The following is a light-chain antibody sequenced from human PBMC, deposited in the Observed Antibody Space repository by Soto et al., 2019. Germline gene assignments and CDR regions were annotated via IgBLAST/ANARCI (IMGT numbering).Light chain of an antibody. CDR1: QDIRSD. J-gene: IGKJ4*01. CDR3: LQYYNYPRT. V-gene: IGKV1-6*01. CDR2: AAY. Sequence: AIQMTQFPSSLSASVGDRVTITCRTSQDIRSDLGWYQQRPGKAPKLLIYAAYSLQSGVPSRFSGSGSGTDFTLTISSLQPDDFATYYCLQYYNYPRTFGGGTKVEIK.